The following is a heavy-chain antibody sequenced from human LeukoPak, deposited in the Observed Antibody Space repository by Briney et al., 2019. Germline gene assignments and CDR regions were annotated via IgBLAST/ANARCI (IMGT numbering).Heavy chain of an antibody. CDR3: ARGEEVVAATLIDP. CDR1: GFTFSSYS. J-gene: IGHJ5*02. V-gene: IGHV3-21*01. Sequence: PGGSLRLSCAASGFTFSSYSMNWVRQAPGKGLEWVSSISSSSYIYYADSVKGRFTISRDNAKNSLYLQMNSLRAEDTAVYYCARGEEVVAATLIDPWGQGTLVTVSS. CDR2: ISSSSYI. D-gene: IGHD2-15*01.